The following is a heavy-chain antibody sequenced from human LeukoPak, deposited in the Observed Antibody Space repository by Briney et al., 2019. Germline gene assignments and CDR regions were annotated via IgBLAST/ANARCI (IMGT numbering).Heavy chain of an antibody. D-gene: IGHD3-10*01. J-gene: IGHJ6*03. CDR1: GGTFSSYA. Sequence: SVKVSCKASGGTFSSYAISWVRQAPGQGLEWMGGIIPIFGTANYAQKFQGRVTMTRDTSTSTVYMELSSLRSEDTAVYYCARDLEGSGSYYHYYYYMDVWGKGTTVTISS. V-gene: IGHV1-69*05. CDR3: ARDLEGSGSYYHYYYYMDV. CDR2: IIPIFGTA.